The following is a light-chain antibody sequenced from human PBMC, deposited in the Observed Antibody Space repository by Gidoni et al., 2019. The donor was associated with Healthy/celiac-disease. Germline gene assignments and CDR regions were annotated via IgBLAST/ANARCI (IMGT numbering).Light chain of an antibody. V-gene: IGKV3-15*01. CDR3: QQYNNWPPLT. Sequence: EIVMMQSPATLSVSPGERATLSCRASQSVSSNLAWYQQKPGPAPRLLIYGASTRATGIPARFSGSGSGTAFTLTISSLQSEDFAVYYCQQYNNWPPLTFGGGTKVEIK. CDR2: GAS. J-gene: IGKJ4*01. CDR1: QSVSSN.